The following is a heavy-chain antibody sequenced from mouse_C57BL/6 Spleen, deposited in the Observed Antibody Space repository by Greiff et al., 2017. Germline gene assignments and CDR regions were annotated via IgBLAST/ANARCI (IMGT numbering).Heavy chain of an antibody. CDR3: ARIYYDYRYAMDY. Sequence: QVQLKESGPGLVQPSQSLSITCTVSGFSLTSYGVHWVRQSPGKGLEWLGVIWSGGSTDYNAAFISRLSISKDNSKSQVFFKMNSLQADDTAIYYCARIYYDYRYAMDYWGQGTSVTGSS. CDR1: GFSLTSYG. V-gene: IGHV2-2*01. D-gene: IGHD2-4*01. J-gene: IGHJ4*01. CDR2: IWSGGST.